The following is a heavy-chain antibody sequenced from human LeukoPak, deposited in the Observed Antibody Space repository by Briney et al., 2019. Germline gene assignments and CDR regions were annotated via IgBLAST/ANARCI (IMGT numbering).Heavy chain of an antibody. Sequence: SVKVSCKASGGTFSSYAISWVRQAPGQGLEWMGGIIPIFGTANYAQKFQGRVTITTDESTSTAYMELSSLRSEDTAVYYCARVGPPYSSSWYGSIDCWGQGTLVTVSS. J-gene: IGHJ4*02. V-gene: IGHV1-69*05. CDR2: IIPIFGTA. CDR1: GGTFSSYA. CDR3: ARVGPPYSSSWYGSIDC. D-gene: IGHD6-13*01.